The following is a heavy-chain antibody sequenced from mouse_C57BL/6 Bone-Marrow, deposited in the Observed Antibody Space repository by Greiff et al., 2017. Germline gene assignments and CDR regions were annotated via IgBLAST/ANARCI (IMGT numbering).Heavy chain of an antibody. V-gene: IGHV1-82*01. CDR1: GYAFSSYW. Sequence: QVKLQQSGPELVKPGASVKLSCKASGYAFSSYWMNWVKQRPGKGLEWIGKIYPCDGDTYYNEKFKGKDTLTVAKSSSTAYMQLSSLTSEDSSVYCRARWRKGFAYWGQGTPVTVSA. CDR2: IYPCDGDT. CDR3: ARWRKGFAY. J-gene: IGHJ3*01.